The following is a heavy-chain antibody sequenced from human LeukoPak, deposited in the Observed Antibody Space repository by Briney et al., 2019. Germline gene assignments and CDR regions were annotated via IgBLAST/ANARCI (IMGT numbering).Heavy chain of an antibody. CDR2: IRSKAYGSTT. J-gene: IGHJ3*02. V-gene: IGHV3-49*04. Sequence: PGGSLRLSCTASGFTFGDYAMSWVRQAPGKGLEWVGFIRSKAYGSTTEYAASVKAIFTISRDDSKSIAYLQMNSLKTEDTAVYYCTRKNYDAFDIWGQGTMVTVSS. CDR3: TRKNYDAFDI. D-gene: IGHD2/OR15-2a*01. CDR1: GFTFGDYA.